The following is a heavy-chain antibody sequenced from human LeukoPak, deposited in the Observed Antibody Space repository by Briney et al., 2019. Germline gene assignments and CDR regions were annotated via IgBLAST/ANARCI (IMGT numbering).Heavy chain of an antibody. V-gene: IGHV4-34*01. CDR2: INHSGSA. CDR1: GGSFSGYY. J-gene: IGHJ5*02. CDR3: ASRVRMYYDILTGYYDGWFDP. Sequence: SETLSLTCAVYGGSFSGYYWSWIRQPPGKGLEWIGEINHSGSANYNPSLKSRVTISVDTSKNQFSLKLSSVTAADTAVYYCASRVRMYYDILTGYYDGWFDPWGQGTLVTVSS. D-gene: IGHD3-9*01.